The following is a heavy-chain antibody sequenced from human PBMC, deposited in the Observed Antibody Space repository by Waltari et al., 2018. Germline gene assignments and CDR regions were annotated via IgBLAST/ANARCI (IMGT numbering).Heavy chain of an antibody. CDR1: GFTFSSYS. V-gene: IGHV3-21*01. Sequence: EVQLVESGGGLVKPGGSLRLSCAASGFTFSSYSMNWVRQAPGKGLAWVSSISSSSSYIYYDDSGKGGVTISRDNAKNSLYLQMNSLGAEDTAVYYCARDFRWELLVDYYGMDVWGQGTTVTVSS. CDR3: ARDFRWELLVDYYGMDV. CDR2: ISSSSSYI. J-gene: IGHJ6*02. D-gene: IGHD1-26*01.